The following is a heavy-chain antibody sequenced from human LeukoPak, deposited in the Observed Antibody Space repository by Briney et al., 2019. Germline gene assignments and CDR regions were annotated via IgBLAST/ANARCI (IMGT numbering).Heavy chain of an antibody. Sequence: PGGSLRLSCAASGFTFSSYSMNWVRQAPGRGPEWVTVIWHDGSHKYYADSVKGRFTISRDNSKNTVYLQMNSLSAEDTAVYYCARPSAYTSSWTSSYFDFWGQGALVTVSS. CDR1: GFTFSSYS. J-gene: IGHJ4*02. V-gene: IGHV3-33*08. D-gene: IGHD6-13*01. CDR3: ARPSAYTSSWTSSYFDF. CDR2: IWHDGSHK.